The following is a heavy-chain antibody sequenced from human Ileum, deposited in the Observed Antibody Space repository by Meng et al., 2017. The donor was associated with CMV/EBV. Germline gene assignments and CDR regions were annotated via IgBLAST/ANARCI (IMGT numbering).Heavy chain of an antibody. J-gene: IGHJ4*02. CDR1: GFTFSSYS. D-gene: IGHD3-3*01. CDR3: ARGQLYYDFWSGSLLDY. Sequence: GESLKISCAACGFTFSSYSMNWVRQAPGKGLEWVSSISSSSSYIYYADSVKGRFTISRDNAKNSLYLQMNSLRAEDTAVYYCARGQLYYDFWSGSLLDYWGQGALVTVSS. CDR2: ISSSSSYI. V-gene: IGHV3-21*01.